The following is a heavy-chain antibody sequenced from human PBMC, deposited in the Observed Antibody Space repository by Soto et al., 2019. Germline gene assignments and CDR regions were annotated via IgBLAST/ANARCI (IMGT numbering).Heavy chain of an antibody. D-gene: IGHD1-26*01. J-gene: IGHJ6*02. V-gene: IGHV3-23*01. CDR3: ARRALYSYYTMDV. CDR1: GFTFSNYA. Sequence: DVQLLESGGGLAQPGGSLRLSCEASGFTFSNYAMTWVRQAPGKGLEWVSTVAYNGDTYSPDSVKGRFTISRDNSKNTIFLQMSNLRVEDTAVYYCARRALYSYYTMDVWGQGTTVTVSS. CDR2: VAYNGDT.